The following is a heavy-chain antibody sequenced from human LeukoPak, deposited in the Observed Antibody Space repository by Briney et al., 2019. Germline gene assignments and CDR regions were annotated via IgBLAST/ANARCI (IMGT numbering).Heavy chain of an antibody. CDR3: VNMVSDSGVEGK. V-gene: IGHV3-74*01. D-gene: IGHD3-10*01. Sequence: GGSLRLSCAASGFTFSKYYMHWVRQAPGKGPVWISYINGDGSHTAYADSVKGRFTISRDNAINTVYLQMNSLRDEDTAIYYCVNMVSDSGVEGKWGQGTLVTVSS. CDR2: INGDGSHT. J-gene: IGHJ4*02. CDR1: GFTFSKYY.